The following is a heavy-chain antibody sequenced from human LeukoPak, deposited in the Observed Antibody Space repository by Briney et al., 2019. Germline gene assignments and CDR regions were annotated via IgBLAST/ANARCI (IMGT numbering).Heavy chain of an antibody. V-gene: IGHV1-46*01. Sequence: GASVKVSCKASGYTFTSHYMHWVRQAPEQGLEWMGIINPSGGSTSYAQKFQGRVTMTRDTSISTAYMELSRLRSDDTAVYYCARDADYYDSSGYYFGGFDIDYWGQGTLVTVSS. J-gene: IGHJ4*02. CDR3: ARDADYYDSSGYYFGGFDIDY. D-gene: IGHD3-22*01. CDR1: GYTFTSHY. CDR2: INPSGGST.